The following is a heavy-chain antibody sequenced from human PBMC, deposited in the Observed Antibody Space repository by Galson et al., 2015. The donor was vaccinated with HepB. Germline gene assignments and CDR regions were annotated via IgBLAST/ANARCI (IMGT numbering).Heavy chain of an antibody. V-gene: IGHV1-18*04. CDR2: ISAYNGNT. CDR3: ARDLSSGWYAGEYYYYGMDV. D-gene: IGHD6-19*01. Sequence: SVKVSCKASGYTFTSYGISWVRQAPGQGLEWMGWISAYNGNTNYAQKLQGRVTMTTDTSTSTAYMELRSLRSDDTAVYYCARDLSSGWYAGEYYYYGMDVWGQGTTVTVSS. J-gene: IGHJ6*02. CDR1: GYTFTSYG.